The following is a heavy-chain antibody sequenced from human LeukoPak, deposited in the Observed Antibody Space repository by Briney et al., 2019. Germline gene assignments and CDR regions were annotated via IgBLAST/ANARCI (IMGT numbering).Heavy chain of an antibody. Sequence: GGSLRLSCAASGFIFSSYWMHWVRQVPGKGLVWVSRVYTDGTTTDFADSVKGRFTVSRDNAKNTLYLQMDSLRAEDTAMYYCARSVASTYWYFDLWGRGTLVTVSS. CDR3: ARSVASTYWYFDL. CDR1: GFIFSSYW. V-gene: IGHV3-74*01. D-gene: IGHD4-23*01. J-gene: IGHJ2*01. CDR2: VYTDGTTT.